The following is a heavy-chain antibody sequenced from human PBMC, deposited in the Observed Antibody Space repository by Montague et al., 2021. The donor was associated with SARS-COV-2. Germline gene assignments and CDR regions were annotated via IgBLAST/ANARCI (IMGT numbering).Heavy chain of an antibody. D-gene: IGHD3-9*01. V-gene: IGHV4-61*02. CDR2: IYTSGST. Sequence: TLSLTCTVSGGSISSGSYYWSWIRQPAGKGLEWIGRIYTSGSTNYNPSLKSRVTISVDTSKNQFSLKLSSVTAADTAVYYCVRDFGEDFDWSGYYYYYGMDVWGQGTTVTVSS. J-gene: IGHJ6*02. CDR1: GGSISSGSYY. CDR3: VRDFGEDFDWSGYYYYYGMDV.